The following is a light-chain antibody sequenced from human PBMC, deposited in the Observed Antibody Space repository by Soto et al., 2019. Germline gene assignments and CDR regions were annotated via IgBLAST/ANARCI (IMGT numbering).Light chain of an antibody. Sequence: DIQMTQSPSSLSASVGDRVTITCRASQGVSNYLAWYQQKPGKVPKLLIYAASTLQSGVPSRFRGSGYGTNFTLTISSLQPEDVATYFCEKYHSAPLTFGGGTKVEVK. J-gene: IGKJ4*01. V-gene: IGKV1-27*01. CDR1: QGVSNY. CDR2: AAS. CDR3: EKYHSAPLT.